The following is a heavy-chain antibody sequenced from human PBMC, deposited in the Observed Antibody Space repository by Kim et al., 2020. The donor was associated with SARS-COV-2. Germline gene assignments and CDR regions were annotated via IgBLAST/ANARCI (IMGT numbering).Heavy chain of an antibody. CDR1: GFTFSSHD. V-gene: IGHV3-30*03. CDR2: ISYEGSTQ. J-gene: IGHJ5*02. CDR3: ARNLVGDTDLGP. D-gene: IGHD1-26*01. Sequence: GGSLRLSCAASGFTFSSHDMHWVRQAPGKGLEWVALISYEGSTQKYTDSVKGRFTVSRDNSKNTLFLQMNSLRPEDTAVYYCARNLVGDTDLGPWGQGTLVTVSS.